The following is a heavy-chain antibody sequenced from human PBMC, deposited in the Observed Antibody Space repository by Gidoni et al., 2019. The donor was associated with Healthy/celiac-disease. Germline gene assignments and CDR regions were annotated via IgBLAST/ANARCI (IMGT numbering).Heavy chain of an antibody. J-gene: IGHJ6*02. D-gene: IGHD2-15*01. CDR1: GYTFTSYY. CDR2: INPSGGST. CDR3: AREAGCSGGSCYSYYYYGMDV. V-gene: IGHV1-46*03. Sequence: QVQLVQSGAEVKKPGASVKVSCKASGYTFTSYYMHWVRQAPGQGLEWMGIINPSGGSTRYAQKFQGRVTMTRDTSTSTVYMELSSLRSEDTAVYYCAREAGCSGGSCYSYYYYGMDVWGQGTTVTVSS.